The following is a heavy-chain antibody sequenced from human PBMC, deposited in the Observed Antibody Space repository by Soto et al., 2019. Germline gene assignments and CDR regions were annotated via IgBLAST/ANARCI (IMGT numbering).Heavy chain of an antibody. D-gene: IGHD3-10*01. J-gene: IGHJ6*02. Sequence: PGGSLRLSCAASGFTVSSNYMSWVRQAPGKGLEWVSVIYSGGSTYYADSVRGRFTISRDNSKNTXXXXXXXXXXXXXAVYYCARDPPATRHGMDVWGQGTTVTVSS. CDR3: ARDPPATRHGMDV. CDR1: GFTVSSNY. V-gene: IGHV3-53*01. CDR2: IYSGGST.